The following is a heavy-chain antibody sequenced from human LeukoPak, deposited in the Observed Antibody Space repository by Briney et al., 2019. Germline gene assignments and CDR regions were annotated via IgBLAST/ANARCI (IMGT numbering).Heavy chain of an antibody. D-gene: IGHD4-11*01. CDR1: GVTVSSNY. J-gene: IGHJ6*03. V-gene: IGHV3-53*05. Sequence: GGSLRLSCAASGVTVSSNYISWVRQAPGKGLEWVSVIYSDGRTYYTDSVKGRFTISRDNSKNTLYLQMNSLRAEDTAVYYCAALMTTVTKGYYYYYYMDVWGKGTTVTVSS. CDR2: IYSDGRT. CDR3: AALMTTVTKGYYYYYYMDV.